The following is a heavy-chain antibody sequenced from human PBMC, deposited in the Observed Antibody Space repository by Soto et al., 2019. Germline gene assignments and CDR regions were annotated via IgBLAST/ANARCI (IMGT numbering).Heavy chain of an antibody. CDR1: GVTFSSDG. D-gene: IGHD2-2*02. V-gene: IGHV3-30*18. J-gene: IGHJ4*02. CDR2: ISYDGSNK. Sequence: GGSLRRSCAASGVTFSSDGIRRVRQAPGKGLEWVAVISYDGSNKYYADSVKGRFTISRDNSKNTLYLQMNSLRAEDTAVYYCAKDIRGVFDSWGQGTLVPVSS. CDR3: AKDIRGVFDS.